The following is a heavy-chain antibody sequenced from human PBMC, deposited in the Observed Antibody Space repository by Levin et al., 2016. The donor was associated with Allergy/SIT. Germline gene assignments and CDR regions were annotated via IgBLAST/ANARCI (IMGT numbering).Heavy chain of an antibody. Sequence: SETLSLTCAVYGGSFSGYYWSWIRQPPGKGLEWIGEINHSGSTNYNPSLKSRVTISVDTSKNQFSLKLSSVTAADTAVYYCARGRCSSTSCLSDYDAFDIWGQGTMVTVSS. V-gene: IGHV4-34*01. D-gene: IGHD2-2*01. CDR3: ARGRCSSTSCLSDYDAFDI. CDR1: GGSFSGYY. J-gene: IGHJ3*02. CDR2: INHSGST.